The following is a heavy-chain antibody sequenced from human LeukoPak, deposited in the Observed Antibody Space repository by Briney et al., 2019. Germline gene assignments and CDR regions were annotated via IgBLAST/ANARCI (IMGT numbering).Heavy chain of an antibody. CDR2: FNPNSGGT. J-gene: IGHJ5*02. D-gene: IGHD2-2*01. V-gene: IGHV1-2*02. CDR3: AREVVVAALRPRRQRNWFDP. CDR1: GYTFTGYY. Sequence: ASVKVSCKASGYTFTGYYLRWVRQAPGQGLEWMGWFNPNSGGTTYAQTFQGRVTMTRDTSISTAYMGLSRLRSDDTAVYYCAREVVVAALRPRRQRNWFDPWGQGTLVTVSS.